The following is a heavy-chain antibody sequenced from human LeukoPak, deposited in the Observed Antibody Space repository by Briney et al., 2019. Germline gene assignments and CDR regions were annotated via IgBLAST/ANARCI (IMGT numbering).Heavy chain of an antibody. CDR1: GFTFSSYA. D-gene: IGHD5-12*01. Sequence: GGSLRLSCAASGFTFSSYAMSWVRQAAGEGLEWVSGINWNGGSTGYADSVKGRFTISRDNAKNSLYLQMNSLRAEDTALYYCARDVSGRPYYYYYYMDVWGKGTTVTVSS. J-gene: IGHJ6*03. CDR3: ARDVSGRPYYYYYYMDV. V-gene: IGHV3-20*04. CDR2: INWNGGST.